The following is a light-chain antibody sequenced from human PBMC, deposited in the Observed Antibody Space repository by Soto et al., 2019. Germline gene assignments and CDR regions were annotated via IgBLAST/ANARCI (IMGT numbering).Light chain of an antibody. CDR1: SGHSSDT. J-gene: IGLJ2*01. Sequence: QSVLTQSPSASASLGASVKLTCTLSSGHSSDTIEWHQQQPEKGPRYLMKLNSDGSHSKGDGIPDRFSGSSSGAERYLTISSLQSEDEADYYCQTWGTGMDVVFGGGTKLTVL. V-gene: IGLV4-69*01. CDR2: LNSDGSH. CDR3: QTWGTGMDVV.